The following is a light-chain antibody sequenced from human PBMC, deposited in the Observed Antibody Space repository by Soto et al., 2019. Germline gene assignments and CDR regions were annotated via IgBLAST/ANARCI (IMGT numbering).Light chain of an antibody. CDR1: QSVSSY. CDR2: DAS. V-gene: IGKV3-11*01. CDR3: QQRSNWPLS. Sequence: EIMLTQSPATLSLSPGERATLSCRASQSVSSYLAWYQQKPGQAPRLLIYDASNRATGIPARFSGSGAGTDFTLTISSLEPEDFAVYYCQQRSNWPLSFGGETKEEIK. J-gene: IGKJ4*01.